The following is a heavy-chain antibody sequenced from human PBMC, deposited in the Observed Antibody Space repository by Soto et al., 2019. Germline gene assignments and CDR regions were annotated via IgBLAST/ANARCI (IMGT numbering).Heavy chain of an antibody. CDR1: GFTFSSYA. D-gene: IGHD3-22*01. Sequence: GGSLRLSCAASGFTFSSYAMHWVRQAPGKGLEWVAVISYDGSNKYYADSVKGRFTISRDNSKNTLYLQMNSLRAEDTAVYYCARDGDYDSSGYLDYWGRNPGHRLL. CDR2: ISYDGSNK. CDR3: ARDGDYDSSGYLDY. V-gene: IGHV3-30-3*01. J-gene: IGHJ4*01.